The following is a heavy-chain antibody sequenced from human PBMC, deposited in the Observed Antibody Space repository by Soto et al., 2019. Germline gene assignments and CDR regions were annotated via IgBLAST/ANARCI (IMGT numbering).Heavy chain of an antibody. CDR3: ARDQRKYCSGGSCYSSRGYWFDP. CDR1: GGTFSSYA. D-gene: IGHD2-15*01. CDR2: IIPIFGTA. V-gene: IGHV1-69*01. J-gene: IGHJ5*02. Sequence: QVQLVQSGAEVKKPGSSVKVSCKASGGTFSSYAISWVRQAPGQGLEWMGGIIPIFGTANYAQKFQGRVTITADESTSTAYMELSSLRSEDTAVYYCARDQRKYCSGGSCYSSRGYWFDPWGQGTLVTVSS.